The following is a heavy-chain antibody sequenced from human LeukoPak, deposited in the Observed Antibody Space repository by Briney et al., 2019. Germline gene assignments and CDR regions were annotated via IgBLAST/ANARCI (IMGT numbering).Heavy chain of an antibody. D-gene: IGHD6-13*01. V-gene: IGHV4-59*08. CDR3: ARQELVREYYFDY. CDR1: GGSISSYY. CDR2: IYYSGST. Sequence: SETLSLTCTVSGGSISSYYWSWTRQPPGKGLEWIGYIYYSGSTNYNPSLKSRVTISVDTSKNQFSLKLSSVTAADTAVYYCARQELVREYYFDYWGQGTLVTVSS. J-gene: IGHJ4*02.